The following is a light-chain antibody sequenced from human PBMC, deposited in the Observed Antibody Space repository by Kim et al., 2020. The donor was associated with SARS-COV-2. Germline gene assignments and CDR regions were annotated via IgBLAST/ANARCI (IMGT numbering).Light chain of an antibody. V-gene: IGLV1-51*01. CDR2: DNN. J-gene: IGLJ3*02. Sequence: QKFTVSCSGSSSNIGNNYVAWYQQLPGKDPKLLIYDNNKRPSGIPDRFSGSKSGTSATLGITGLQTGDEADYYGGTWDSSLSAGWVFGGGTQLTVL. CDR3: GTWDSSLSAGWV. CDR1: SSNIGNNY.